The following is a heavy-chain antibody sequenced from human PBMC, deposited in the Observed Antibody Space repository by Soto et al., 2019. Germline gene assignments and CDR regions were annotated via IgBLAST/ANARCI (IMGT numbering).Heavy chain of an antibody. CDR1: GGSISSSSYY. V-gene: IGHV4-39*02. J-gene: IGHJ5*02. CDR2: IYYSGST. D-gene: IGHD3-10*01. CDR3: AREYYYGSGRPFDWFDP. Sequence: SSETLSLTCTVSGGSISSSSYYWGWIRQPPGKGLEWIGSIYYSGSTYYNPSLKSRVTISVDTSKNQFSLKLSSVTAADTAVYYCAREYYYGSGRPFDWFDPWGQGTLVTVSS.